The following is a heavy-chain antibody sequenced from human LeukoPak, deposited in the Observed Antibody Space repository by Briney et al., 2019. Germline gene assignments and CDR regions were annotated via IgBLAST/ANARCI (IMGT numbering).Heavy chain of an antibody. J-gene: IGHJ4*02. V-gene: IGHV3-21*01. CDR1: GVTCRGYS. CDR3: ARSEGGEIVVVVAACFDY. D-gene: IGHD2-15*01. Sequence: GGSLSLSCTAGGVTCRGYSLNWVGQAPGKGLEWVSSISSSNSYIYYADSVKGRFTISRDNAKNSLYLQMNSLRAEDTAVYYCARSEGGEIVVVVAACFDYWGQGTLVTVSS. CDR2: ISSSNSYI.